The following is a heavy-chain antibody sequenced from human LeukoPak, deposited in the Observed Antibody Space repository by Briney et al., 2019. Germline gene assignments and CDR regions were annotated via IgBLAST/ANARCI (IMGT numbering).Heavy chain of an antibody. Sequence: SGTLSLTCTVSGVSISSSNSYWGGIRQPPGKGREWIGSIYYSGNTYYNASLKSQVSISIDTSKNQFSLKLSPVTAADTAVYYCARAAGDSSSAAVFDYWGQGTLVTVSS. CDR1: GVSISSSNSY. V-gene: IGHV4-39*07. CDR3: ARAAGDSSSAAVFDY. CDR2: IYYSGNT. J-gene: IGHJ4*02. D-gene: IGHD6-6*01.